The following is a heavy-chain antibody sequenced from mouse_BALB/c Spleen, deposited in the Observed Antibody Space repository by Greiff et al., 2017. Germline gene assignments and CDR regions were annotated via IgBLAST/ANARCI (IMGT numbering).Heavy chain of an antibody. J-gene: IGHJ4*01. D-gene: IGHD2-10*02. Sequence: EVQLVESGGGLVQPGGSLKLSCAASGFTFSSYTMSWVRQTPEKRLEWVAYISNGGGSTYYPDTVKGRFTISRDNAKNTLYLQMSSLKSEDTAMYYCARHRYGNYYAMDYWGQGTSVTVSS. CDR2: ISNGGGST. CDR3: ARHRYGNYYAMDY. V-gene: IGHV5-12-2*01. CDR1: GFTFSSYT.